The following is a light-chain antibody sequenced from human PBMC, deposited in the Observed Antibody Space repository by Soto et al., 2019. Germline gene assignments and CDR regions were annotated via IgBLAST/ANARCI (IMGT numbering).Light chain of an antibody. CDR3: QTWDTGIQV. CDR2: LNSDGSH. J-gene: IGLJ2*01. V-gene: IGLV4-69*01. Sequence: QSVLTQAPSASASLGASVKLTCTLSRRHSNYVITWHQQQPEKGPRYLMKLNSDGSHNKGDGIPDRFSGSSSGAERYLTISSLQSEDEADYYCQTWDTGIQVFGGGTKLTVL. CDR1: RRHSNYV.